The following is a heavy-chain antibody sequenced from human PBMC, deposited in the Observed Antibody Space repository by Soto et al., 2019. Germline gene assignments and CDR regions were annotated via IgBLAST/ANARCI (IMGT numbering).Heavy chain of an antibody. CDR1: GFTFSNYG. Sequence: QVQLVESGGGVVQPGRSLRLSCAGSGFTFSNYGLHWVRQAPGKGLEWVAVISYDGSNKYYADYVKGRFTISRDNSNNMLYLQMDRLRAEDTAVYYCEKDGDPRYCGRSSCTQEGAYWGQGNLVTVSS. D-gene: IGHD2-15*01. CDR2: ISYDGSNK. J-gene: IGHJ4*02. CDR3: EKDGDPRYCGRSSCTQEGAY. V-gene: IGHV3-30*18.